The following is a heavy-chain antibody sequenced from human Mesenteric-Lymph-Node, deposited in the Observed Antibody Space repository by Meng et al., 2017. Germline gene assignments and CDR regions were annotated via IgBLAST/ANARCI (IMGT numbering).Heavy chain of an antibody. CDR2: INPSGGST. Sequence: ASVKVSCKASGYTFTSYYMHWVRQAPGQGLEWMGIINPSGGSTSYAQKFQGRVTMTRDTSTSTVYMELSSLRSEDTAVYYCAREHSYCGGDCHVHDAFDIWGQGTMVTVSS. J-gene: IGHJ3*02. V-gene: IGHV1-46*01. D-gene: IGHD2-21*02. CDR1: GYTFTSYY. CDR3: AREHSYCGGDCHVHDAFDI.